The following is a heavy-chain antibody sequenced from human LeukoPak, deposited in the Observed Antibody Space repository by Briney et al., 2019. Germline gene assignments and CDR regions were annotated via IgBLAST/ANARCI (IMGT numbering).Heavy chain of an antibody. CDR2: IRYDGSNK. J-gene: IGHJ4*02. Sequence: GSLRLSCAASGFTFSSYGMHWVRQAPGKGLEWVSFIRYDGSNKYYADSVKGRFTISRDNSKNTLYLQISSLRAEDTAVYYCAKSSRRHLGGIFDCWGQGTLVTVSS. CDR1: GFTFSSYG. V-gene: IGHV3-30*02. D-gene: IGHD3-10*01. CDR3: AKSSRRHLGGIFDC.